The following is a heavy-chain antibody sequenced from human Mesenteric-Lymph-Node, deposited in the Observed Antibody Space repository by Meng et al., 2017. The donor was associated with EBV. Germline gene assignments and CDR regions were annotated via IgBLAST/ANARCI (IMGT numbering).Heavy chain of an antibody. D-gene: IGHD2-15*01. J-gene: IGHJ4*01. V-gene: IGHV3-53*01. CDR2: IYSGPNA. Sequence: VQLVEEGGGLIQAWGSLRLFCAASGFTVSSNFMSWVRQAPGKGPECVSVIYSGPNAYYADSVKGRFTISRDDSKNTLYLQMNNLRVEDTAVYYCARDFRAILNWGHGTLVTVSS. CDR3: ARDFRAILN. CDR1: GFTVSSNF.